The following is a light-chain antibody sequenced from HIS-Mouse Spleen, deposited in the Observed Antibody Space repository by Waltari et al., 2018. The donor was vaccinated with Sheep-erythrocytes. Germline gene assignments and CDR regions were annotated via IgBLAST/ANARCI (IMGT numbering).Light chain of an antibody. J-gene: IGLJ3*02. CDR2: DVS. V-gene: IGLV2-11*01. CDR1: SSDVGGYNY. Sequence: QSALTQPRSVSGSPGPSVTISCTGTSSDVGGYNYVCWYQQHPGKAPNLMIYDVSKRPSGVPDRFSGSKSGNTASLTISGLQAEDEADYYCCSYAGSYTWVFGGGTKLTVL. CDR3: CSYAGSYTWV.